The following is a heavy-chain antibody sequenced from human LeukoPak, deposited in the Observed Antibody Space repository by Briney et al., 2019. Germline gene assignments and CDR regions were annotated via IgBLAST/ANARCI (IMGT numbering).Heavy chain of an antibody. CDR2: INPNSGGT. Sequence: ASVKASCKASGYTFTGYYMHWVRQAPGQGREWMGRINPNSGGTNYAQKFQGRVTMTRDTSISTAYMELSSLRSEDTAVYYCARATWDAFDFWGQGTMVTVSS. V-gene: IGHV1-2*06. CDR1: GYTFTGYY. J-gene: IGHJ3*01. D-gene: IGHD1-1*01. CDR3: ARATWDAFDF.